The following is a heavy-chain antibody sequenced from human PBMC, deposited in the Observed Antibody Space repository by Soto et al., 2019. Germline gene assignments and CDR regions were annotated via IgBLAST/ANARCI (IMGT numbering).Heavy chain of an antibody. J-gene: IGHJ6*03. Sequence: VQLVESGGGVVQPGRSLRLSCAASGFTFSSYGMHWVRQAPGKGLEWVAVISYDGSNKYYADSVKGRFTISRDNSKNTLYLQMNSLRAEDTAVYYCAKVSYDFWSGSPIYYYYMDVWGKGTTVTVSS. CDR3: AKVSYDFWSGSPIYYYYMDV. CDR2: ISYDGSNK. D-gene: IGHD3-3*01. CDR1: GFTFSSYG. V-gene: IGHV3-30*18.